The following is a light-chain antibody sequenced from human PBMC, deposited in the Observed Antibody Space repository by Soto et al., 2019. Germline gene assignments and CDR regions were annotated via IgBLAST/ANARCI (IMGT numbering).Light chain of an antibody. V-gene: IGLV1-51*01. J-gene: IGLJ1*01. CDR1: SSNNGNNY. CDR3: GTWDSSLSASYV. CDR2: DNN. Sequence: QSVLTQPPSVSAAPGQKVTISCSGSSSNNGNNYVSWYQQLPGTAPKLLIYDNNKRPSGIPDRFSGSKSGTSATLGITGLQTGDEADYYCGTWDSSLSASYVFGTGTKLTVL.